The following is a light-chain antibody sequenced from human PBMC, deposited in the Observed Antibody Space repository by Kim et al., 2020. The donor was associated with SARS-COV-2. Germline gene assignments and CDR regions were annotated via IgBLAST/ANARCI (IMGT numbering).Light chain of an antibody. J-gene: IGKJ4*01. V-gene: IGKV3-15*01. CDR2: ATS. CDR3: QQYNYWPPT. CDR1: QSIGSD. Sequence: SVSPGERATLSCGGSQSIGSDLAWYQHKPGQAPRLLIYATSTRATGVPVRFSGSGSGTQFTLTIDSLQSDDFATYSCQQYNYWPPTFGGGTKLEI.